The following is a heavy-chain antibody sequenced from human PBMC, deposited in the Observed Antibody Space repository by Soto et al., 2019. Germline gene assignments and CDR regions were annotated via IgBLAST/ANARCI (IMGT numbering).Heavy chain of an antibody. V-gene: IGHV2-5*02. CDR1: GFSLTTDRVG. CDR2: IYWDDSK. J-gene: IGHJ4*02. D-gene: IGHD3-10*02. Sequence: QITLKESGPTLVKPTQTLTLTCTFSGFSLTTDRVGVGWIRQPPGEALEWLAVIYWDDSKTYRPSLESRLTIPTDPSNNHVALTMTNMDSLDTATYYCAHAYVGRSLYWGQGTLVTVPS. CDR3: AHAYVGRSLY.